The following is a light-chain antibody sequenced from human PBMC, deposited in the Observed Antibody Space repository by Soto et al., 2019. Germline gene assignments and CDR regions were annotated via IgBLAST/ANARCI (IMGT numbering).Light chain of an antibody. CDR2: AAV. CDR1: QSISTY. J-gene: IGKJ4*01. CDR3: QQSNTKLT. V-gene: IGKV1-39*01. Sequence: DIQMTQSPSSLSASVGDGVTITCRASQSISTYVNWYQQKPGKAPKLLIYAAVTLYRGVPSRFSDSGYGTDFTLSISSLQPEDFATYYCQQSNTKLTFGGGAKVDI.